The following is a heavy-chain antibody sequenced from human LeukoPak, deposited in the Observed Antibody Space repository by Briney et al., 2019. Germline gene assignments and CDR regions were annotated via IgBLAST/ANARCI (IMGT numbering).Heavy chain of an antibody. Sequence: SETLSLTCTVSGGSISSYYWTWIRQPPGKGLEWIGFFLYSGSTKYNPSLKSRVTISVDTSKNQFSLQLSSATAADTAVYYCARDGTPIYSSGWVYMDVWGKGTTVTISS. CDR1: GGSISSYY. J-gene: IGHJ6*04. CDR2: FLYSGST. CDR3: ARDGTPIYSSGWVYMDV. V-gene: IGHV4-59*01. D-gene: IGHD6-25*01.